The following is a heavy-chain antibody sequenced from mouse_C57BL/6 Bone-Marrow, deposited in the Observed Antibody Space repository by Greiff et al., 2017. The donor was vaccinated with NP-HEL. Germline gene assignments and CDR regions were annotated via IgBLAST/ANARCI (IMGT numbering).Heavy chain of an antibody. Sequence: EVQLQQSGAELVRPGASVKLSCTASGFNIKDYYMHWVKQRPEQGLEWIGRIDPEDGDTEYDPKFQGKATMTADTSSNTAYLQLSSLTSEDTAVYYCTAWGYYYGSSYWYFDVWGTGTTVTVSS. CDR2: IDPEDGDT. V-gene: IGHV14-1*01. CDR1: GFNIKDYY. J-gene: IGHJ1*03. CDR3: TAWGYYYGSSYWYFDV. D-gene: IGHD1-1*01.